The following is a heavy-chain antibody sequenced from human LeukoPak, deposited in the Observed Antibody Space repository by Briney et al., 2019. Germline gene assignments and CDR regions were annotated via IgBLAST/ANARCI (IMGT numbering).Heavy chain of an antibody. J-gene: IGHJ4*02. CDR3: ARVRYYYDSSGYYDY. D-gene: IGHD3-22*01. Sequence: ASVKVSCKASGYTFTGYYMHWVRQAPGQGLEWMGWINPNSGGTNYAQKFQGRVTMTRDTSISTAYMELSRLRSDDTAVYYCARVRYYYDSSGYYDYWGQGTLVTVYS. V-gene: IGHV1-2*02. CDR1: GYTFTGYY. CDR2: INPNSGGT.